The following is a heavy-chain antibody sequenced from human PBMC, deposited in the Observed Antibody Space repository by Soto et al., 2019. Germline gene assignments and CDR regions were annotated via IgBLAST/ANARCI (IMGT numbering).Heavy chain of an antibody. V-gene: IGHV4-39*01. D-gene: IGHD3-22*01. CDR3: AGVTYYYDSSGSSLFDY. CDR1: GGSISSSSYY. J-gene: IGHJ4*02. Sequence: SQTLSLTCTVSGGSISSSSYYWGCIRQPPGKGLEWIGSIYYSGSTYYNPSLKSRVTISVDTSKNQFSLKLSSVTAADTAVYYCAGVTYYYDSSGSSLFDYWGQGTLVTVSS. CDR2: IYYSGST.